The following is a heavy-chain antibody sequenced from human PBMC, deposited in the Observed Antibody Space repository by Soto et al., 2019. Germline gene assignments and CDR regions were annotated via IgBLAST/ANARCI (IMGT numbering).Heavy chain of an antibody. J-gene: IGHJ6*02. Sequence: QVQLQQSGPRLVKPSETLSLTCTVSSGPDRSHNWGWIRQPPGRGLEWIGYVYYTGDTAYNPSLRSRVSISADTSTNDISLTLSSVTPADTAVYYCVRQGIDYLHGLVDVWGQGTTVSVSS. V-gene: IGHV4-59*08. D-gene: IGHD4-17*01. CDR3: VRQGIDYLHGLVDV. CDR1: SGPDRSHN. CDR2: VYYTGDT.